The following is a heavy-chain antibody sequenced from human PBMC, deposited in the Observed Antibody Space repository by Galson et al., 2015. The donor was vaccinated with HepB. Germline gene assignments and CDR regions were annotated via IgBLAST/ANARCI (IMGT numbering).Heavy chain of an antibody. V-gene: IGHV1-8*01. J-gene: IGHJ5*02. CDR1: GYTFTSYD. CDR3: ARRITMVRGVIREIIGSSHNWFDP. D-gene: IGHD3-10*01. CDR2: MNPNSGNT. Sequence: SVKVSCKASGYTFTSYDINWVRQATGQGLEWMGWMNPNSGNTGYAQKFQGRVTMTRNTSISTAYMELSSLRSEDTAVYYCARRITMVRGVIREIIGSSHNWFDPWGQGTLVTVSS.